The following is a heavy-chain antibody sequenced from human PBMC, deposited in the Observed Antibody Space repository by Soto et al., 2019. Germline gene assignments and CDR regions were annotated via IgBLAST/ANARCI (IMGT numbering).Heavy chain of an antibody. V-gene: IGHV3-30*03. CDR3: ARDRRLYYSDAFDI. D-gene: IGHD1-26*01. J-gene: IGHJ3*02. CDR1: GFTFSIYG. CDR2: ISFDGSKK. Sequence: QVQLVESGGGVVQPGRSLRLSCAASGFTFSIYGMHWVRNAPGKGLEWVAMISFDGSKKYYTDSVKGRFHISRDSSKNTMYLQMDSLRVEDTAVYYCARDRRLYYSDAFDIWGQGTTVTVSS.